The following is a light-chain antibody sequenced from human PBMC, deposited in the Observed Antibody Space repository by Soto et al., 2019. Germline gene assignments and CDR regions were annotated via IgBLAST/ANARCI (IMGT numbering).Light chain of an antibody. V-gene: IGLV1-44*01. CDR3: QSYDTSPV. CDR2: SNN. CDR1: SSNIGSNI. Sequence: QSVLTQPPSASGTPGQRVTISCSGGSSNIGSNIVNWYQQLPGAAPKLLIYSNNQRPSGVPDRFSGSKSGTSASLAITGLRAEDEAYYFCQSYDTSPVFGGGTKLTVL. J-gene: IGLJ2*01.